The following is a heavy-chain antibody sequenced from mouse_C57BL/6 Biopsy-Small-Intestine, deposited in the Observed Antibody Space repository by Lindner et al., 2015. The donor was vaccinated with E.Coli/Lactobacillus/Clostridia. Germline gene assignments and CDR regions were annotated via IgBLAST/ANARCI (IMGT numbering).Heavy chain of an antibody. CDR3: ARRAYGNYVDY. CDR1: GYTFTSYW. V-gene: IGHV1-55*01. CDR2: IYPGSGST. J-gene: IGHJ2*01. Sequence: VQLQESGAELVKPGASVKMSCKASGYTFTSYWITWVKQRPGQGLEWIGDIYPGSGSTNYNEKFKSKAILTVDTSSSTAYMQLSSLTSEDSAVYYCARRAYGNYVDYWGQGTTLTVSS. D-gene: IGHD2-1*01.